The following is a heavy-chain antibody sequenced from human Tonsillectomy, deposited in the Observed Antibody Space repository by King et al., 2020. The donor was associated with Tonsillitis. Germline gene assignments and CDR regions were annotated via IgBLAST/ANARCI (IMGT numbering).Heavy chain of an antibody. Sequence: VQLVESGGGLVQPGGSLRLSCAASGFTFSSYWMHWVRQAPGKGLVWVSRINNDGSTTTYADSLKDRFTISRDNAKNTLYLQMNSLRAEDTAVYYCARAQTWLPHGYMDVWGKGTTVTVSS. J-gene: IGHJ6*03. D-gene: IGHD5-24*01. V-gene: IGHV3-74*01. CDR3: ARAQTWLPHGYMDV. CDR1: GFTFSSYW. CDR2: INNDGSTT.